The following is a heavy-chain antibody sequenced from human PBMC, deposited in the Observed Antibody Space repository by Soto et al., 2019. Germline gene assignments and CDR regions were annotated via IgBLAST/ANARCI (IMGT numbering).Heavy chain of an antibody. CDR3: VTAVRTRLDN. J-gene: IGHJ4*02. D-gene: IGHD3-10*01. CDR2: IRQSGDRS. V-gene: IGHV3-23*01. Sequence: QLLESGGDLVQPGGSLRLSCAASGFIFSNFAMYWVRRAPGKGLEWVSSIRQSGDRSSYADSAKGRFTISRDNSKNTIYLQMNGLRLDDTAVYYCVTAVRTRLDNWGPGTLVTVSS. CDR1: GFIFSNFA.